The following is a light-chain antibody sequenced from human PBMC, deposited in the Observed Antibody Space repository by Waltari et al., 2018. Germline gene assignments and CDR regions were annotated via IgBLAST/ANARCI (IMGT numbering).Light chain of an antibody. CDR2: DAS. J-gene: IGKJ4*01. V-gene: IGKV3-11*01. Sequence: EIVLTQSPGPVSLSQGERATLSCRASQNVDNYVAWYQQRPGQTPKLLIYDASNRATGVPARFSGSGSGTDFTLTISGLEPEDFAVYYCQQRSSLLPVTFGGGTKVEIK. CDR1: QNVDNY. CDR3: QQRSSLLPVT.